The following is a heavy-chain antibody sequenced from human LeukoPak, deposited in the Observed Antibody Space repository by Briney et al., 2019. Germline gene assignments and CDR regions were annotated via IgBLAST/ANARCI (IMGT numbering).Heavy chain of an antibody. D-gene: IGHD3-10*01. J-gene: IGHJ4*02. CDR3: ARDRGPPIAVPYYFDY. V-gene: IGHV3-30*09. Sequence: GGSLRLSCAASGFTFSGFAFHSVRQAPGKGREGVAVISYDGRNMYYADPVRGRFGITSDNSNNTVYLQISGLKPQDTPVYFCARDRGPPIAVPYYFDYWGQGTLVTVSS. CDR1: GFTFSGFA. CDR2: ISYDGRNM.